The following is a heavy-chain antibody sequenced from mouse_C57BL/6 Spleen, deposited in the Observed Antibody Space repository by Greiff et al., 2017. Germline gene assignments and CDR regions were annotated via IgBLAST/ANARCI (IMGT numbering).Heavy chain of an antibody. CDR1: GYTFTSYW. CDR2: IHPSDSDT. Sequence: QVKLQQPGAELVKPGASVKVSCKASGYTFTSYWMHWVKQRPGQGLEWIGRIHPSDSDTNYNQKLKGKATLTVDKSSSTAYMQLSSLTSVDSAVYYCAIEGGDYDDFAYWGQGNLVTVSA. D-gene: IGHD2-4*01. CDR3: AIEGGDYDDFAY. V-gene: IGHV1-74*01. J-gene: IGHJ3*01.